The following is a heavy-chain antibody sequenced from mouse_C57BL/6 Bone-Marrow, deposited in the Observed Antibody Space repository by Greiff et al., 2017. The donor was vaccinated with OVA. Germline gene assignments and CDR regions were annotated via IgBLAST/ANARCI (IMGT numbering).Heavy chain of an antibody. CDR1: GFTFSDYY. Sequence: EVQLVESEGGLVQPGSSMKLSCTASGFTFSDYYMAWVRQVPEKGLEWVANINYDGSSTYYLDSLKSRFIISRDNAKNILYLQMSSLKSEDTATYYCARGDYDYSFAYWGQGTLVTVSA. CDR3: ARGDYDYSFAY. V-gene: IGHV5-16*01. CDR2: INYDGSST. D-gene: IGHD2-4*01. J-gene: IGHJ3*01.